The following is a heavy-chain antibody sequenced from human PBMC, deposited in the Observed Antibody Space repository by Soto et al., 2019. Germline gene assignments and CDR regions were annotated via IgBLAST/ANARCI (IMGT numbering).Heavy chain of an antibody. D-gene: IGHD5-12*01. CDR2: IYYSGST. J-gene: IGHJ4*02. Sequence: SETLSLTCSVSGGSISSSSYYWGWIRQPPGKGLEWIGYIYYSGSTNYNPSLKSRVSMSVDVSKNHFSLRLNSVTAADTAVYYCAGGTDGKKVAYWGQGALVTVSS. V-gene: IGHV4-61*05. CDR1: GGSISSSSYY. CDR3: AGGTDGKKVAY.